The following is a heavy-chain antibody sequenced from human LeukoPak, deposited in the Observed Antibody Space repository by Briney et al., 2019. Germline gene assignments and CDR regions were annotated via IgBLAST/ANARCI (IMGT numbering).Heavy chain of an antibody. V-gene: IGHV1-46*01. CDR3: AVRGSSTSDYYYYMDV. CDR1: GYTFTSYY. CDR2: INPSGGST. D-gene: IGHD2-2*01. J-gene: IGHJ6*03. Sequence: ASVKVSCKASGYTFTSYYMHWVRQAPGQGLEWMGIINPSGGSTSYAQKLQGRVTMTRDMSTSTVYMELSSLRSEDTAVYYCAVRGSSTSDYYYYMDVWGKGTTVTVSS.